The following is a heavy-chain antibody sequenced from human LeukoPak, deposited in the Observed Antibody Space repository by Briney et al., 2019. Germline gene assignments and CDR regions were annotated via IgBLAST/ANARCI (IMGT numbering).Heavy chain of an antibody. Sequence: ASVKVTLKCSGYTLPCYVFNWVRQATGQELEWMGWMYPNSGNTGYAQKCQGRVTMTRDTSISTAYILLSSLRSEDTAVYYCVRCRPYYDNITFYQPFDYWGEGTRVSLS. D-gene: IGHD3-22*01. V-gene: IGHV1-8*01. J-gene: IGHJ4*02. CDR3: VRCRPYYDNITFYQPFDY. CDR2: MYPNSGNT. CDR1: GYTLPCYV.